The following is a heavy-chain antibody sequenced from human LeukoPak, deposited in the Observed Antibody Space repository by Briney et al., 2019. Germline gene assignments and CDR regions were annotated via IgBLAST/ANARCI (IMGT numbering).Heavy chain of an antibody. D-gene: IGHD6-13*01. CDR3: ARAAYHSSSWYNAGYYYYYMDV. CDR1: GGSFSGYY. J-gene: IGHJ6*03. V-gene: IGHV4-34*01. CDR2: INHSGST. Sequence: KPSETLSLTCAVYGGSFSGYYWSWIRQPPGKGLEWLGEINHSGSTNYNPSLKSRVTISVDTSKNQFSLKLSSVAAADTAVYYCARAAYHSSSWYNAGYYYYYMDVWGKGTTVTVSS.